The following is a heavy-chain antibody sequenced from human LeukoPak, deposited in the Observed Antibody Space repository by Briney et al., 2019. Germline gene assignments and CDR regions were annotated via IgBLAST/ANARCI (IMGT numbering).Heavy chain of an antibody. V-gene: IGHV3-43D*03. CDR1: GFTFDDYA. Sequence: GGSLRLSCAASGFTFDDYATHWVRQAPGKGLEWVSLISWDDGSTYYADSVKGRFTISRDNSKNSLYLQMNSLRAEDTALYYCAKGAVPAAIPPLNYYYYYYMDVWGKGTTVTVSS. CDR3: AKGAVPAAIPPLNYYYYYYMDV. D-gene: IGHD2-2*01. CDR2: ISWDDGST. J-gene: IGHJ6*03.